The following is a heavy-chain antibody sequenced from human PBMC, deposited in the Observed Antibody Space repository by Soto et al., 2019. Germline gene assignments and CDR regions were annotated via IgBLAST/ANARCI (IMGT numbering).Heavy chain of an antibody. V-gene: IGHV3-7*01. CDR2: IKQDGSEQ. Sequence: GGSLRLSCEASGFTFNSYWMSWVRQAPGKGLEWVADIKQDGSEQYYVDSVKGRFTISRDNAKNSLYLQMNSLRAEDTAVYYWARVPIALLWFGELLNYFDSWGQGTLVTVSS. D-gene: IGHD3-10*01. CDR3: ARVPIALLWFGELLNYFDS. J-gene: IGHJ4*02. CDR1: GFTFNSYW.